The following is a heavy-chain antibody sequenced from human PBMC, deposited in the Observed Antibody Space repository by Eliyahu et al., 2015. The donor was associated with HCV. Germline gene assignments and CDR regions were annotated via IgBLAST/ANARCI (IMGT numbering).Heavy chain of an antibody. CDR1: GFTFSSYG. J-gene: IGHJ3*02. D-gene: IGHD4-17*01. Sequence: QVQLVESGGGVVQPGRSLRLSCXASGFTFSSYGMXWVRQTPGMGLEWVAVIWYDGSNKYYADSVKGRFTILRDNSKNTLYLQMNSLRAEDTAVYYCARDRTTVTLKSGEGNAFDIWGQGTMVTVSS. V-gene: IGHV3-33*01. CDR3: ARDRTTVTLKSGEGNAFDI. CDR2: IWYDGSNK.